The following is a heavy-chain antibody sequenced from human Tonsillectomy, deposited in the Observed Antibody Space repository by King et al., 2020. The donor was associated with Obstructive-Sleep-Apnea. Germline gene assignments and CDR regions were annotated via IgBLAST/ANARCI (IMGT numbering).Heavy chain of an antibody. V-gene: IGHV3-66*01. CDR1: GFTVSSNY. CDR3: ARAPFIWTDYVQSWYFDL. Sequence: VQLVESGGGLVQPGGSLRLSCAASGFTVSSNYMSWVRQAPGKGLEWVSVIYSGGTTYYADSVKGRFTISRDNSKNMLYLQMNSLRAEDTAVYYCARAPFIWTDYVQSWYFDLWGRGALVTVSS. J-gene: IGHJ2*01. D-gene: IGHD3-16*01. CDR2: IYSGGTT.